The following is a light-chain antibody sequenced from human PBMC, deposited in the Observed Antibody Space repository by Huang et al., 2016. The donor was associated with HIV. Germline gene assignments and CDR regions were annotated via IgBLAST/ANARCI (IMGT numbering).Light chain of an antibody. CDR3: MQALQTPRT. CDR2: LSS. Sequence: EPASISCRSSQSLLHSHGYNYLDWYLQKPGQAPQLLISLSSNRASGVPDRFSGSGSVTDLTLKISRVEAEDVGVYFCMQALQTPRTFGQGTRLEIK. CDR1: QSLLHSHGYNY. V-gene: IGKV2-28*01. J-gene: IGKJ5*01.